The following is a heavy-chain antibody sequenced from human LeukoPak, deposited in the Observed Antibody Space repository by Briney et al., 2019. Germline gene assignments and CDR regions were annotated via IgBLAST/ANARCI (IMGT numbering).Heavy chain of an antibody. J-gene: IGHJ4*02. Sequence: GGSLQISFEGSGYSFTSYWIGWVRPMPGKGREWIGIIYPGDSDTTYSPSFQGQVTISADKSISTAYLQWSSLKASDTAMYYCAISYGSSSVSDYWGQGTLVTVSS. V-gene: IGHV5-51*01. CDR3: AISYGSSSVSDY. D-gene: IGHD6-13*01. CDR1: GYSFTSYW. CDR2: IYPGDSDT.